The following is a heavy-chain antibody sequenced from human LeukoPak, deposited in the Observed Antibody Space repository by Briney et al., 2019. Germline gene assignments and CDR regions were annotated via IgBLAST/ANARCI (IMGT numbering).Heavy chain of an antibody. J-gene: IGHJ3*02. CDR1: GYTFTTYY. CDR2: INPSGGTT. Sequence: ASVKVSCKASGYTFTTYYIHWVRQAPGQGLEWMGIINPSGGTTSYAQKFQGRVTVTGDTSTTTVYMELSSLRSEDTAVYFCARERHAFDIWGQGTMVTVSS. V-gene: IGHV1-46*01. CDR3: ARERHAFDI.